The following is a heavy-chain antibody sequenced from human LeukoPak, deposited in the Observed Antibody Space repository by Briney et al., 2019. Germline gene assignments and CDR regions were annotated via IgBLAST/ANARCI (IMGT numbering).Heavy chain of an antibody. D-gene: IGHD6-13*01. CDR3: ARGTAAAGNWFDP. Sequence: SQTLSLTCTVSGSSISRGDYYWSWIRQPPGKGLEWIGYIYYSGSTNYNPSLKSRVTISVDTSKNQFSLKLSSVTAADTAVYYCARGTAAAGNWFDPWGQGTLVTVSS. J-gene: IGHJ5*02. CDR1: GSSISRGDYY. CDR2: IYYSGST. V-gene: IGHV4-30-4*01.